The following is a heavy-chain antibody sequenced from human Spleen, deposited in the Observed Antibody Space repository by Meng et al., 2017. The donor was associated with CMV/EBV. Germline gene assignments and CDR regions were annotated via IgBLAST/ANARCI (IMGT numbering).Heavy chain of an antibody. CDR2: INPSDGST. CDR3: ARGGYTYGDY. J-gene: IGHJ4*01. V-gene: IGHV1-46*01. CDR1: GYSFTGYF. Sequence: SCKASGYSFTGYFMHWVRQAPGQGLECMGVINPSDGSTNFAQKFQGRITMTRDTSTSTVYMELSSLKSEDTAVYYCARGGYTYGDYWGHGTLVTVSS. D-gene: IGHD5-18*01.